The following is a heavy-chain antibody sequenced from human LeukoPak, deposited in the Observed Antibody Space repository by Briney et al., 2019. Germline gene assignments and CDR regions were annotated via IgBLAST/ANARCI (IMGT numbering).Heavy chain of an antibody. Sequence: SETLSLTCTVSGGSISSGSYYWSWIRQPAGKGLEWIGRIYTSGSTNYNPSLKSRVTKSVDTSKNQFSLKLSSVTAADTAVYYCARDAGISRMDVWGKGTTVTVSS. V-gene: IGHV4-61*02. D-gene: IGHD3-3*01. CDR2: IYTSGST. CDR3: ARDAGISRMDV. CDR1: GGSISSGSYY. J-gene: IGHJ6*03.